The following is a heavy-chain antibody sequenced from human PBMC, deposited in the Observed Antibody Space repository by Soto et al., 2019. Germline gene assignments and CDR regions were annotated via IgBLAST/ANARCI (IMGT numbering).Heavy chain of an antibody. V-gene: IGHV3-23*01. CDR2: ISDSGGST. CDR1: GFTFSSYA. D-gene: IGHD6-19*01. J-gene: IGHJ4*02. CDR3: ARAPQQWLVFDY. Sequence: EVQLLESGGGLVQPGGSLRLSCAASGFTFSSYAMSWVRQAPGKGLEWVSGISDSGGSTYYADSVKGRFTISRDNSKNTLYLQMNSLRAEDTAVYYCARAPQQWLVFDYWGQGTLVTVSS.